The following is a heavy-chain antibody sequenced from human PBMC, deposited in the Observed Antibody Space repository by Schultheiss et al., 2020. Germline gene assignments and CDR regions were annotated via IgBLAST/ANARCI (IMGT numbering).Heavy chain of an antibody. V-gene: IGHV1-69*04. Sequence: AVKVSFKASGGTFSSYAISWVRQAPGQGLEWMGRIIPILGIANYAQKFQGRVTITADKSTSTAYMELSSLRSEDTAVYYCAADQVVPAATFYYYGMDVWGQGTTVTVSS. D-gene: IGHD2-2*01. CDR1: GGTFSSYA. J-gene: IGHJ6*02. CDR2: IIPILGIA. CDR3: AADQVVPAATFYYYGMDV.